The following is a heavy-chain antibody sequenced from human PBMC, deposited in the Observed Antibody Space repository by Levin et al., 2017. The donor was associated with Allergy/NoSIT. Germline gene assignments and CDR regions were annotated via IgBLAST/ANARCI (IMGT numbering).Heavy chain of an antibody. D-gene: IGHD3-22*01. V-gene: IGHV4-59*01. CDR2: IYYSGST. CDR1: GGSISSYY. J-gene: IGHJ4*02. CDR3: ARVSGTYYYDSSGYDPQIIFDY. Sequence: SETLSLTCTVSGGSISSYYWSWIRQPPGKGLEWIGYIYYSGSTNYNPSLKSRVTISVDTSKNQFSLKLSSVTAADTAVYYCARVSGTYYYDSSGYDPQIIFDYWGQGTLVTVSS.